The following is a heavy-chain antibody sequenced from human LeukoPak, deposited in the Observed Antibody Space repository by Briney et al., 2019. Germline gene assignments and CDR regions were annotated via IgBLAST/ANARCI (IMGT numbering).Heavy chain of an antibody. CDR2: INPNSGGT. Sequence: ASAKVSCKASGYTFTGYYMHWVRQAPGQGLEWMGWINPNSGGTNYAQKFQGRVTMTRDTSISTAYMELSRLRSDDTAVYYCARDSLWFGESPADWFDPWGQGTLVTVSS. CDR1: GYTFTGYY. D-gene: IGHD3-10*01. CDR3: ARDSLWFGESPADWFDP. V-gene: IGHV1-2*02. J-gene: IGHJ5*02.